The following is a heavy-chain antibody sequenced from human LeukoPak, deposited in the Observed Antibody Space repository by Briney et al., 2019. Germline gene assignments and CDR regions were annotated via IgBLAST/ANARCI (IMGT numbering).Heavy chain of an antibody. CDR3: ARAAGRGSTSGLDFDY. V-gene: IGHV4-4*07. CDR1: GGSISSYY. CDR2: IYTSGST. D-gene: IGHD2-2*01. J-gene: IGHJ4*02. Sequence: PSETLSLTCTVSGGSISSYYWSWIRQPAGKGLEWIGRIYTSGSTNYNPSLKSRVTMSVDTSKNQFSLKLSSVTAADTAVYYCARAAGRGSTSGLDFDYWGQGTLVTVSS.